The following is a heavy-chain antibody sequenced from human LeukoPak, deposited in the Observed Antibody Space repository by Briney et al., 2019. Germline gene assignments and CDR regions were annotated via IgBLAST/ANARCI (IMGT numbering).Heavy chain of an antibody. V-gene: IGHV1-18*04. CDR1: GYTFTGYY. D-gene: IGHD6-25*01. Sequence: ASVKVSCKASGYTFTGYYMHWVRQAPGQGLEWMGWISAYNGNTNYAQKLQGRVTMTTDTSTSTAYMELRSLRSDDTAVYYCARDSGDGYMDVWGKGTTVTISS. CDR2: ISAYNGNT. CDR3: ARDSGDGYMDV. J-gene: IGHJ6*03.